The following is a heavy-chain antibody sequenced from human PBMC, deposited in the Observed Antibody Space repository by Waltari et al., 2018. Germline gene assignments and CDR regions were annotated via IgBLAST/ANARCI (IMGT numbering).Heavy chain of an antibody. J-gene: IGHJ6*02. Sequence: QVQLQESGPGLVKPSQTLSLTCTVSGGSISSGSYYWSWIRQPAGKGLEWIGEIYHSGSTNYNPSLKSRVTIAVDKSKNQFSLKLSSLTAADTAVYYCASRIAVAGTGGMDVWGQGTTVTVSS. V-gene: IGHV4-61*02. CDR3: ASRIAVAGTGGMDV. D-gene: IGHD6-19*01. CDR2: IYHSGST. CDR1: GGSISSGSYY.